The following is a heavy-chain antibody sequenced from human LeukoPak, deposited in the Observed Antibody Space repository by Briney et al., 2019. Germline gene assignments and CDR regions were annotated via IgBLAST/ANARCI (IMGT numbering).Heavy chain of an antibody. D-gene: IGHD4-17*01. CDR1: GFIVNTNY. CDR3: ARDSYGDANFDS. CDR2: IYADGNT. Sequence: GGSLRLSCAASGFIVNTNYITWVRQALGRGLEWVSFIYADGNTYYADSVKGRFTISGDISKNAVYLQMNSLRAEDTAVYYCARDSYGDANFDSWGQGTLVTVSS. V-gene: IGHV3-53*01. J-gene: IGHJ4*02.